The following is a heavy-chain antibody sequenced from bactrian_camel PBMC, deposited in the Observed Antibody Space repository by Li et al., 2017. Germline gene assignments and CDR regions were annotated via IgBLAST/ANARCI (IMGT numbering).Heavy chain of an antibody. D-gene: IGHD3*01. Sequence: HVQLVESGGGSVQAGGSLRLSCERSGDISNNYCVGWFRQCPGKRREAVASIDSDGTISYAQSVKGRFTISQDNANNTLYLEMNNLKPEDTAMYYCAVVGRGMTASQALYVMAPHEWANWGQGTQVTVS. V-gene: IGHV3-2*01. CDR3: AVVGRGMTASQALYVMAPHEWAN. J-gene: IGHJ4*01. CDR1: GDISNNYC. CDR2: IDSDGTI.